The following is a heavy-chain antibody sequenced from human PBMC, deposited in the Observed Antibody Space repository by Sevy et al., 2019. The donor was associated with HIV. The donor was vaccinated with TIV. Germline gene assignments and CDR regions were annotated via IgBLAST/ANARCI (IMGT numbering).Heavy chain of an antibody. D-gene: IGHD3-16*01. CDR2: VSGANDET. V-gene: IGHV1-18*01. J-gene: IGHJ4*02. CDR3: ARDAKLMLVFDY. Sequence: ASVKVSCKASGYSFTAYGISWVRQAPGQGLEWMGWVSGANDETNYAQKFQDRVTMTTDTSTSTAYMELRSLTSDDTAVYYCARDAKLMLVFDYRGQGTPVTVSS. CDR1: GYSFTAYG.